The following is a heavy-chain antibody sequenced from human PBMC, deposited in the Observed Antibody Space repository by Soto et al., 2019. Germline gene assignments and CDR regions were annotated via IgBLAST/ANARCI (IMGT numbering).Heavy chain of an antibody. Sequence: GGSLRLSCAASGLSVVGSYMNWFRQSEQKGLEWISAVYPDDNTYYAESVRGRFTISRDRSKNTVSLQMNSLRAEDTVVYYCARLPGAFYYDNGDYDFLDYWGQGTLVTVSS. V-gene: IGHV3-53*01. CDR2: VYPDDNT. CDR3: ARLPGAFYYDNGDYDFLDY. D-gene: IGHD3-3*01. CDR1: GLSVVGSY. J-gene: IGHJ4*02.